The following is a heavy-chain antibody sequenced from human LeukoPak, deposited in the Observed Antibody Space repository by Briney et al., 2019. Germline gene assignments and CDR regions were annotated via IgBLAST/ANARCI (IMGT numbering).Heavy chain of an antibody. V-gene: IGHV4-59*11. CDR3: ARECVGVVAARGSYYYYMDV. D-gene: IGHD2-15*01. CDR1: GGSISSHY. Sequence: SETLSLTCTVSGGSISSHYWSWIRQPPGKGLEWIGYIYYSGSTNYSPSLKSRVTISVDTSKNQFSLKLSSVTAADTAVYYCARECVGVVAARGSYYYYMDVWGKGTTVTVSS. J-gene: IGHJ6*03. CDR2: IYYSGST.